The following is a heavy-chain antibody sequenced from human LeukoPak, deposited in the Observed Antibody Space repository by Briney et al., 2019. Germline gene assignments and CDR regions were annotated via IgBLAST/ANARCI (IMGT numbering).Heavy chain of an antibody. Sequence: GESLKISCKGSGDSFTNYWIGWVCQMPGKGLEWMGSIHPGNSGTTYSPSFQGQVTLSADKSISTAYLQWSSLKASDTALYYCARHPTGFPNWFDPWGQGTLVTVSS. J-gene: IGHJ5*02. D-gene: IGHD1-14*01. CDR1: GDSFTNYW. V-gene: IGHV5-51*01. CDR3: ARHPTGFPNWFDP. CDR2: IHPGNSGT.